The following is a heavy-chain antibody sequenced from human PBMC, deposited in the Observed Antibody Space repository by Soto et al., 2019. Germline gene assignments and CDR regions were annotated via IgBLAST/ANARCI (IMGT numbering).Heavy chain of an antibody. J-gene: IGHJ4*02. Sequence: QVQLVQSGSEVKKPGSSVKVSCKASGGTFSSYTFSWVRQAPGQGLEWMGGTIPRIATSNHAQKFQGRVTITADESTSTAYMELSSLTSEDTAVYYCATTYDFWAGRSYFDSWGQGTLVTVSS. CDR2: TIPRIATS. CDR3: ATTYDFWAGRSYFDS. CDR1: GGTFSSYT. V-gene: IGHV1-69*01. D-gene: IGHD3-3*01.